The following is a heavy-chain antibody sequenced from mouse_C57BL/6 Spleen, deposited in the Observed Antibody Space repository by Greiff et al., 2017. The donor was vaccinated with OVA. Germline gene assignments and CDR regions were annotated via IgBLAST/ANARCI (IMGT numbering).Heavy chain of an antibody. D-gene: IGHD2-3*01. CDR1: GYSITSGYY. CDR2: ISYDGSN. Sequence: ESGPGLVKPSQSLSLTCSVTGYSITSGYYWNWIRQFPGNKLEWMGYISYDGSNNCNPSLKNRISITRDTSKNQFFLKLNSVTTEDTATYYCASDGYSFAYWGQGTLVTVSA. J-gene: IGHJ3*01. CDR3: ASDGYSFAY. V-gene: IGHV3-6*01.